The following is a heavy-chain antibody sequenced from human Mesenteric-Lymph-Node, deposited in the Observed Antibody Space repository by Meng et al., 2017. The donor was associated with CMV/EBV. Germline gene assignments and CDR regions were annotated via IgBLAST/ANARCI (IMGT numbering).Heavy chain of an antibody. CDR2: IRYDGSNK. V-gene: IGHV3-30*02. CDR3: AKDSAYSGAFDI. Sequence: GESLKISCEASGFTFSDHSMVWVRQAPGKGLEWVAFIRYDGSNKYYADSVKGRFTISRDNSKNTLYLQMNSLRAEDTAVYYCAKDSAYSGAFDIWGQGTMVTVSS. CDR1: GFTFSDHS. J-gene: IGHJ3*02. D-gene: IGHD1-26*01.